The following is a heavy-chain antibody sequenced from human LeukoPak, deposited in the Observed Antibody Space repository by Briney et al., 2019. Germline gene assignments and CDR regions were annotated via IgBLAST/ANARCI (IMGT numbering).Heavy chain of an antibody. J-gene: IGHJ4*02. Sequence: GGSLRLSCAASGFPFNAYWMTWVRLAPGKGLEWVANIRQDGDTKYYVDSVKGRFTISRDNAMNSLYLQMNSLRAEDTAIYYCARSLPYGTTWYGRSDFWGQGTLVTVSS. D-gene: IGHD6-13*01. CDR2: IRQDGDTK. CDR1: GFPFNAYW. CDR3: ARSLPYGTTWYGRSDF. V-gene: IGHV3-7*03.